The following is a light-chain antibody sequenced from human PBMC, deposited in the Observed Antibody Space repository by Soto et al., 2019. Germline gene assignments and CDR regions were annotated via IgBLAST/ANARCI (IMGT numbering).Light chain of an antibody. V-gene: IGKV3-15*01. CDR3: QQYNNWRT. J-gene: IGKJ1*01. Sequence: EIVITQSPGTLSLSPGDRATLSCRASQSVSSSYLAWYQQKPGQAPRLLIYGASTRAAGIPARFTGSGSGTEFTLTISSLQSEDFAVYYCQQYNNWRTFGQGTKVDIK. CDR1: QSVSSSY. CDR2: GAS.